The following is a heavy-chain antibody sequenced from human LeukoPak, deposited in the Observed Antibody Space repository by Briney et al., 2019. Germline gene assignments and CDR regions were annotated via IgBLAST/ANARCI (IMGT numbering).Heavy chain of an antibody. Sequence: PSETLSLTCAVYGGSFSGYYWSWIRQPPGKGLEWIGEINHSGSTNYNPSLKSRVTISVDTSKNQFSLKLSSVTAADTAVYYCARVVVTIYYYGMDVWGQGTTVTVSS. J-gene: IGHJ6*02. V-gene: IGHV4-34*01. D-gene: IGHD5-24*01. CDR3: ARVVVTIYYYGMDV. CDR1: GGSFSGYY. CDR2: INHSGST.